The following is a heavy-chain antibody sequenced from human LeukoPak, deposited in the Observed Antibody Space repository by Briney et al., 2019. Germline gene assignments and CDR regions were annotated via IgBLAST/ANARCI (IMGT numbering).Heavy chain of an antibody. CDR2: ISGNDPTK. J-gene: IGHJ5*01. Sequence: TGGSLRLSCTASGLTLTTFDMVWVRQALGRGLEWVSIISGNDPTKIYADSVKGRFTISRDDLKNTIYLQMDSLRDEDTAFYYCAKGLDTYSSRYLNRIFDSWGQGTLVTVSS. D-gene: IGHD6-25*01. CDR3: AKGLDTYSSRYLNRIFDS. CDR1: GLTLTTFD. V-gene: IGHV3-23*01.